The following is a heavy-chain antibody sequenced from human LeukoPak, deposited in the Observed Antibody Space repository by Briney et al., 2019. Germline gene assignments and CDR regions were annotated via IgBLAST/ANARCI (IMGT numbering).Heavy chain of an antibody. CDR3: ARERGSYPWYFDY. Sequence: PSQTLSLTCTVSGGSISSGSYYWSWIRQPAGKGVEWIGRIYTSGSTNYNPSLKSRVTISVDTSKNQFSLKLSSVTAADTAVYYCARERGSYPWYFDYWGQGTLVTVSS. CDR2: IYTSGST. D-gene: IGHD1-26*01. J-gene: IGHJ4*02. CDR1: GGSISSGSYY. V-gene: IGHV4-61*02.